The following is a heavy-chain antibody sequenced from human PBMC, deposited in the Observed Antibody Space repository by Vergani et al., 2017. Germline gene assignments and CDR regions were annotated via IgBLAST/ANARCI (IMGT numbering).Heavy chain of an antibody. CDR2: ISGSGGST. CDR3: AKEPTSRFRVYYFDY. V-gene: IGHV3-23*04. CDR1: GFTFRNYA. Sequence: EVDLVESGGGLAQPGGSLRLSCAASGFTFRNYAMTWVRQAPGKGLEWVSAISGSGGSTYYADSVKGRFTISRDNSKNTLYLQMNSLRAEDTAVYYCAKEPTSRFRVYYFDYWGQGTLVTVSS. D-gene: IGHD2-2*01. J-gene: IGHJ4*02.